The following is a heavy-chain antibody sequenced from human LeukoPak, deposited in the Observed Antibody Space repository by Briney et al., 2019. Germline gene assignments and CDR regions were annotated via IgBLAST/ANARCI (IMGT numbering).Heavy chain of an antibody. J-gene: IGHJ5*02. V-gene: IGHV4-59*01. Sequence: SETLSLTCTVSGGSISNYYWSWIRQPPGKGLEWIGYIYYSGSTNYNPSLKSRVTISVDTSKNQLSLKMTSVTAADTAVYYCARRYITSTWSFDPWGQGTLVTVSS. CDR2: IYYSGST. D-gene: IGHD6-6*01. CDR1: GGSISNYY. CDR3: ARRYITSTWSFDP.